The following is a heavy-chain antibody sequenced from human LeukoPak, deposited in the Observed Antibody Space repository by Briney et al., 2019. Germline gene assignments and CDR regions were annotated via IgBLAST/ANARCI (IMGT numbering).Heavy chain of an antibody. CDR1: GGSFSGYY. D-gene: IGHD2-2*02. J-gene: IGHJ4*02. CDR2: INHSGST. Sequence: SETLSLTCAVYGGSFSGYYWSWIRQPPGKGLEWIGEINHSGSTNYNPSLKSRVTISVDTSKNQFSLKLSSVTAADTAVYYCARVRLLGYCSSTSCYNCFDYWGQGTLVTVSS. V-gene: IGHV4-34*01. CDR3: ARVRLLGYCSSTSCYNCFDY.